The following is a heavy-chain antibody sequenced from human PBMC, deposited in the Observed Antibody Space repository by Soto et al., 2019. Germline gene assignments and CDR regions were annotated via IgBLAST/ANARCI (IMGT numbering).Heavy chain of an antibody. CDR3: ARNLFRGYGSSSPYYYGMDV. CDR1: GYSFTSYW. Sequence: GESLKISCKGSGYSFTSYWIGWVRQMPGKGLEWMGLIYPGDSDTRYSPSFQGQVTISADKSISTAYLQWSSLKASDTATYYCARNLFRGYGSSSPYYYGMDVWGQGTTVTVSS. J-gene: IGHJ6*02. D-gene: IGHD6-6*01. V-gene: IGHV5-51*01. CDR2: IYPGDSDT.